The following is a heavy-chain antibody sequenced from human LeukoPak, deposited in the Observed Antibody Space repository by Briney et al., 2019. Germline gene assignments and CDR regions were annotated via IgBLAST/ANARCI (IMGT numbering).Heavy chain of an antibody. V-gene: IGHV1-3*01. Sequence: RAPVKVSCKASGYTFSSYAMHWVRQAPGQRLEWMGWINAGNGNTKYSQKFQDRITFTSDTSASTAYMELSSLRSEDTAVYNCAIHCSGGSCSRSYYFDYWGQGTLVTVSS. CDR1: GYTFSSYA. D-gene: IGHD2-15*01. CDR2: INAGNGNT. J-gene: IGHJ4*02. CDR3: AIHCSGGSCSRSYYFDY.